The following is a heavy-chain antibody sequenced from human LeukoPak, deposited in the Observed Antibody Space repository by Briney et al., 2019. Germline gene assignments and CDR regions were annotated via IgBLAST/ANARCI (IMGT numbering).Heavy chain of an antibody. V-gene: IGHV1-69*13. D-gene: IGHD3-22*01. Sequence: GASVKVSCKASGGTFSSYAISWVRQAPGQGLEWMGGIIPIFGTANYAQKFQGRVTITADESTSTAYMELSSLRSEDTAVYYCARVGDYDSSGYYYGYWGQGTLVTVSS. CDR2: IIPIFGTA. CDR1: GGTFSSYA. J-gene: IGHJ4*02. CDR3: ARVGDYDSSGYYYGY.